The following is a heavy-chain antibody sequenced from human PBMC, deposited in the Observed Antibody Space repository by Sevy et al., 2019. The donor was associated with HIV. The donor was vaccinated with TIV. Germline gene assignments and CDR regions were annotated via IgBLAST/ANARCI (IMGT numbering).Heavy chain of an antibody. J-gene: IGHJ2*01. D-gene: IGHD3-10*01. Sequence: GGSLRLSCAASGFTYSDYYMSWIRQAPGRGLEWISYTSSRGSTIYYADSVKGRFTISRDNAKNSLFLQMNSLRAEDTAVYYCAREGSLRYFDLWGRGTLVTVSS. CDR1: GFTYSDYY. CDR2: TSSRGSTI. CDR3: AREGSLRYFDL. V-gene: IGHV3-11*01.